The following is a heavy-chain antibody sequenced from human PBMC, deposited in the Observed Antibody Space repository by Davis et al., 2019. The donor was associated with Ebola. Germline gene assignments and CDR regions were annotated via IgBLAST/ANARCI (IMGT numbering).Heavy chain of an antibody. CDR1: GFTFSSYS. J-gene: IGHJ4*02. D-gene: IGHD2-21*02. Sequence: PGGSLRLSCAATGFTFSSYSMNWVRQAPGKGLEWVSSISSSSSYIYYADSVKGRFTISRDNAKNSLYLQMNSLRAEDTAVYYCARRQDCGGDCYPAFDYWGQGTLVTVSS. V-gene: IGHV3-21*01. CDR2: ISSSSSYI. CDR3: ARRQDCGGDCYPAFDY.